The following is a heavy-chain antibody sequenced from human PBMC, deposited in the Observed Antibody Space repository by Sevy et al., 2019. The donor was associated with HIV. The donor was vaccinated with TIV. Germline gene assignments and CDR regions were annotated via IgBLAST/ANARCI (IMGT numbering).Heavy chain of an antibody. CDR3: ARPSPRIADAASSFYDN. D-gene: IGHD6-13*01. CDR2: INGRGGST. Sequence: GGSLRLSCVVSGYSFSSYAISWVRQAPGKGLEWVSTINGRGGSTYYADSVKGRFTISRDNPKNKLFLQMINLRVDDTAIHYCARPSPRIADAASSFYDNSGQGTLVTVSS. CDR1: GYSFSSYA. J-gene: IGHJ4*02. V-gene: IGHV3-23*01.